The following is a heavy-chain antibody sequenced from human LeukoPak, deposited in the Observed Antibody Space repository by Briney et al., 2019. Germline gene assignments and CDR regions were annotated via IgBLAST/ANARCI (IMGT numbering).Heavy chain of an antibody. J-gene: IGHJ6*02. CDR2: ISGSGGST. Sequence: GGSLRLSCAASGFTFSSYAMSLVRQAPGKGLEWVSAISGSGGSTYYADSVKGRFTISRDNSKNTLYLQMNSLRAEDTAVYYCAKDVVVVPAALYYYYGMDVWGQGTTVTVSS. CDR1: GFTFSSYA. CDR3: AKDVVVVPAALYYYYGMDV. V-gene: IGHV3-23*01. D-gene: IGHD2-2*01.